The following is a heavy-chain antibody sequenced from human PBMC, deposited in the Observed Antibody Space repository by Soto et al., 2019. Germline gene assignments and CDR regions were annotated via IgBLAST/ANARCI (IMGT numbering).Heavy chain of an antibody. CDR1: GYIFTSYY. CDR3: ARAPPKGYSYEDY. Sequence: QVQLVQSGAEVKKPGASVMLSCKPSGYIFTSYYIHWVRQAPGQGLEWMGIINPSGGGTTYAQKFQGRVTMPRDTSTSTVYMELSSLRSEDTAVYYCARAPPKGYSYEDYWGQGTLVTVSS. V-gene: IGHV1-46*01. D-gene: IGHD5-18*01. J-gene: IGHJ4*02. CDR2: INPSGGGT.